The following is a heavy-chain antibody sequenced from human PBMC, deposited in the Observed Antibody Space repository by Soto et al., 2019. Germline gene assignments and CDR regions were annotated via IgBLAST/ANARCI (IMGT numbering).Heavy chain of an antibody. V-gene: IGHV1-69*12. D-gene: IGHD3-22*01. CDR2: IIPIFGTA. CDR3: ARGGSPYYYASSGYTFDY. Sequence: QVQLVQSGAEVKKPGSSVKVSCKASGGTFSSYAISWVRQAPGQGLEWMGGIIPIFGTANYAQKFQGRVTITADESTSTDYMELSRLRSEDTAVYYCARGGSPYYYASSGYTFDYWGQGTLVTVSS. J-gene: IGHJ4*02. CDR1: GGTFSSYA.